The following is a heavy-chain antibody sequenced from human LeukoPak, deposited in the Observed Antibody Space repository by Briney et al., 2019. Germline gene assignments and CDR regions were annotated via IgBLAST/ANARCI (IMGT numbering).Heavy chain of an antibody. CDR2: IGSSGGST. V-gene: IGHV3-23*01. D-gene: IGHD5-24*01. Sequence: GGSLRLSCAASGFTFSSYSMNWVRQAPGKGLEWVSTIGSSGGSTYYADSVKGRFTISRDNSKNTLYLQMNSLRAEDTAVYYCAKVFRDGYNYPFDYWGQGTLVTVSS. CDR1: GFTFSSYS. J-gene: IGHJ4*02. CDR3: AKVFRDGYNYPFDY.